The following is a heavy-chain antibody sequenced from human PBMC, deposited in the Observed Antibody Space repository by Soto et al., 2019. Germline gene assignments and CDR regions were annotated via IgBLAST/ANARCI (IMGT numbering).Heavy chain of an antibody. D-gene: IGHD3-3*01. Sequence: QVQLQQWGAGLLKPSETLSLTCAVYGGSFSGYYWSWIRQPPGKGLEWIGEINHSGSTNYNPSLKSRVTISVDTSKNQFSLKLSSVTAADTAVYYCARDGGAYPITILSQYNWFDPWGQGTLVTVSS. CDR2: INHSGST. CDR3: ARDGGAYPITILSQYNWFDP. CDR1: GGSFSGYY. J-gene: IGHJ5*02. V-gene: IGHV4-34*01.